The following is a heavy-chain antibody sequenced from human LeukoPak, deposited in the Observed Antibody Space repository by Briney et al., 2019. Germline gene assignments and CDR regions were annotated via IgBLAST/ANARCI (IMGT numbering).Heavy chain of an antibody. Sequence: PRGSLRLSCAASGFTFSNYAMHWVRQAPGKGLEWVAVVSSDGNNKYYADSVKGRFTISRDNSKDTLYLQMNSLRVEDTAVYYCARSGSSSSWHENYWGQGTLVTVAS. CDR1: GFTFSNYA. CDR2: VSSDGNNK. D-gene: IGHD6-13*01. V-gene: IGHV3-30-3*01. J-gene: IGHJ4*02. CDR3: ARSGSSSSWHENY.